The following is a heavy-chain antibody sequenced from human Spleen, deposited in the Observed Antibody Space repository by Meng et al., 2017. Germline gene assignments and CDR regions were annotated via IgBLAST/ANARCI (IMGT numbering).Heavy chain of an antibody. CDR2: IKSNSDGGTT. CDR3: ATGAAAADH. Sequence: GESLKISCVASGFSFTDAWMSWVRQAPGKGLEWVGRIKSNSDGGTTDYAAPVKGRFTISRDDSKNTFYLQMNSLITEDTAVYFYATGAAAADHWGQGNPV. J-gene: IGHJ4*01. D-gene: IGHD6-13*01. CDR1: GFSFTDAW. V-gene: IGHV3-15*01.